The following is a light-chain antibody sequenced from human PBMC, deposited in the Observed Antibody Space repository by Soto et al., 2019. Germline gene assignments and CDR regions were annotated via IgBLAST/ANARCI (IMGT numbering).Light chain of an antibody. J-gene: IGKJ4*01. V-gene: IGKV3-15*01. Sequence: VLSHSPGTLSLSPGERATVSSSACQSITGSYLAWYQHKPGQTPRLLIYDTSARATGVPARFSGSRSGPEFTLTINSLQSEDFAIYYCQRYNNWPLTFGGGTKVDIK. CDR1: QSITGSY. CDR2: DTS. CDR3: QRYNNWPLT.